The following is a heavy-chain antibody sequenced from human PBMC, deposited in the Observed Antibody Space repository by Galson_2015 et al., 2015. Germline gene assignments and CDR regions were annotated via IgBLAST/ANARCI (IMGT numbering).Heavy chain of an antibody. CDR2: ISSNGGST. V-gene: IGHV3-64*01. CDR3: ARAVSSPRGSSWYWYLDAFDI. D-gene: IGHD6-13*01. Sequence: SLRLSCAASGFTFSSYAMHWVRQAPGKGLEYVSAISSNGGSTYYANSVKGRFTISRDNSKNTLYLQMGSLRAEDMAVYYCARAVSSPRGSSWYWYLDAFDIWGQGTMVTVSS. CDR1: GFTFSSYA. J-gene: IGHJ3*02.